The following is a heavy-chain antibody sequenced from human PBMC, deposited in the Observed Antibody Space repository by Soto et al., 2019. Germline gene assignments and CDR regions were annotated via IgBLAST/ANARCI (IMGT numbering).Heavy chain of an antibody. Sequence: GGSLRLSCAASGFTFSNAWMSWVRQAPGKGLEWVGRIKSKTDGGTTDYAAPVKGRFTISRDDSKNTLYLQMNSLKTEDTAVYYCTTLTYRTYYYGSGSRTGLYYFGYWGQGTLVTVSS. J-gene: IGHJ4*02. V-gene: IGHV3-15*01. CDR2: IKSKTDGGTT. CDR3: TTLTYRTYYYGSGSRTGLYYFGY. D-gene: IGHD3-10*01. CDR1: GFTFSNAW.